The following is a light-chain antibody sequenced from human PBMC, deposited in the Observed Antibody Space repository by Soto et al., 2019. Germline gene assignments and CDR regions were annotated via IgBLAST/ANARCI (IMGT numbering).Light chain of an antibody. CDR1: SSDVGGYNY. J-gene: IGLJ1*01. CDR2: DVN. Sequence: QSVLTQPRSVSGSPGQSVTISCTGTSSDVGGYNYVSWYQQHPGKAPKLMIYDVNKRPSGVPDRFSGSKSGSTASLTISGLQSEDEADYFCCSYAGTYTYVFGTGTMLTVL. V-gene: IGLV2-11*01. CDR3: CSYAGTYTYV.